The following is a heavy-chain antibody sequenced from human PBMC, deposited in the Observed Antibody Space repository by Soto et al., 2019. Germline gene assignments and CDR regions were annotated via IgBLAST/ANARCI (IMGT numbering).Heavy chain of an antibody. CDR2: IFYSGNT. Sequence: LQTLSLTCSVSGGSIIATSYCWGWIRQPPGKGLEWIGNIFYSGNTYYNSSLKSRATISVDTSKNLFSLTLSSVTAADTAVYYCAGLGVPTNAFDIWGQGTMVTVSS. CDR3: AGLGVPTNAFDI. V-gene: IGHV4-39*02. D-gene: IGHD2-8*01. J-gene: IGHJ3*02. CDR1: GGSIIATSYC.